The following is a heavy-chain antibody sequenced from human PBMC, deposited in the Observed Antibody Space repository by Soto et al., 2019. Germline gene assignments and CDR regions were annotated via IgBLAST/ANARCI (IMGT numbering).Heavy chain of an antibody. CDR1: GGSISSYY. CDR3: ARAQGPVFVRGVVIHDYYGMDV. J-gene: IGHJ6*02. CDR2: IYYSGST. D-gene: IGHD3-3*01. V-gene: IGHV4-59*01. Sequence: KPSETLSLTCTVSGGSISSYYWSWIRQPPGKGLEWIGYIYYSGSTNYNPSLKSRVTISVDTSKNQFSLKLSSVTAADTAVYYCARAQGPVFVRGVVIHDYYGMDVWGQGTTVTVSS.